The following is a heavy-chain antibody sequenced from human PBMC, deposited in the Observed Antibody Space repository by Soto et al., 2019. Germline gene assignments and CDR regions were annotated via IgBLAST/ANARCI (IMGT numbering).Heavy chain of an antibody. J-gene: IGHJ4*02. D-gene: IGHD3-22*01. V-gene: IGHV1-24*01. CDR1: GYTLTELS. CDR3: ATAWSGYDSSGYYGY. CDR2: FDPEDGET. Sequence: ASVKVSCKVSGYTLTELSMHWVRQAPRKGLEWMGGFDPEDGETIYAQKFQGRVTMTEDTSTDTAYMELSSLRSEDTAVYYCATAWSGYDSSGYYGYWGQGTLVTVSS.